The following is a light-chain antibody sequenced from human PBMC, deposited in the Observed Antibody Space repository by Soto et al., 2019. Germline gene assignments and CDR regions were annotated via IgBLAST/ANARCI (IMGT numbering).Light chain of an antibody. J-gene: IGKJ4*01. CDR3: QQFENRPLT. CDR2: DAS. CDR1: QSISSY. Sequence: DMQMTQSPSSLSASVSDRVTITCRASQSISSYLNWYQQKPGKAPNLLIYDASNLQTGVPSRFSGSGSGTDFTFTISSLQPEDIATYYCQQFENRPLTFGGGTEVDIK. V-gene: IGKV1-33*01.